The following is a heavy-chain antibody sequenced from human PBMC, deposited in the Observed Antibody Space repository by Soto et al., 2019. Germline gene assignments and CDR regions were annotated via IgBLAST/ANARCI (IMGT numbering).Heavy chain of an antibody. J-gene: IGHJ4*02. Sequence: PGGSLRLSCAASGFTFTRYSMNWVRQAPGKGLEWVSSISSTTNYIYYGDAMKGRFTISRDNAKNSLYLEMNSLRAEDTAVYYCARESEDLTSNFDYWGQGTLVTVSS. V-gene: IGHV3-21*06. CDR1: GFTFTRYS. CDR2: ISSTTNYI. CDR3: ARESEDLTSNFDY.